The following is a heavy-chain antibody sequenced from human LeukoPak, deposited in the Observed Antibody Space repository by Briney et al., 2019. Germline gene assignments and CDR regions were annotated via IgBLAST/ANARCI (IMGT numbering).Heavy chain of an antibody. CDR3: ARRQRGTHEKLAFDI. D-gene: IGHD3-16*01. J-gene: IGHJ3*02. V-gene: IGHV4-31*03. CDR1: GGSISSGGYY. CDR2: IYYSGST. Sequence: SETLSLTCTVSGGSISSGGYYWSWIRQHPGKGLEWIGYIYYSGSTYYNPSLKSRVTISVDTSKNQFSLKLSSVTAADTAVYYCARRQRGTHEKLAFDIWGQGTMVTVSS.